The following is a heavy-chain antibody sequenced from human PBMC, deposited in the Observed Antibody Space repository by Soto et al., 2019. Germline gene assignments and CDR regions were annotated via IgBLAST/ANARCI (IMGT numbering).Heavy chain of an antibody. CDR1: GFTFSSYA. J-gene: IGHJ4*02. Sequence: EVQLLESGGGLVQPGGSLRLSCAASGFTFSSYAMSWVRQAPGKGLEWVSAISGSGGSTYYADSVKGRFTISRDNSKNTLYLQINSLRAEDTAVYYCAKVGTGFGEFDYWGQGTLVTVSS. CDR2: ISGSGGST. CDR3: AKVGTGFGEFDY. V-gene: IGHV3-23*01. D-gene: IGHD3-10*01.